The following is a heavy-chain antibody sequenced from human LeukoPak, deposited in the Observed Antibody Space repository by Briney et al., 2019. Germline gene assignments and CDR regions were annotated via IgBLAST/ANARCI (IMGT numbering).Heavy chain of an antibody. J-gene: IGHJ4*02. CDR3: ARTHYGSFDY. Sequence: KPSETLSLTCTVSGGSITSYYWSWIRQPPGKGLEWIGYIYYSGSTNYNPSLKSRVTISVDTSKNQFSLKLSSVTAADTAVYYCARTHYGSFDYWGQGTLVTVSS. V-gene: IGHV4-59*01. CDR1: GGSITSYY. CDR2: IYYSGST. D-gene: IGHD4-17*01.